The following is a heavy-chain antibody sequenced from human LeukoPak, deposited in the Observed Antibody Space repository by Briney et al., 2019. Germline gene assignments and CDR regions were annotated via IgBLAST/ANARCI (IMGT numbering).Heavy chain of an antibody. CDR3: TRDSRADDSPLGFDP. Sequence: SETLSLTCTVSGGSISSYYWSWIRQPAGKGLEWIGRIYTSGSTNYNPSLKSRVTMSVDTSKNQFSLKLTSVTAADTAVYYCTRDSRADDSPLGFDPWGQGALVTVSS. D-gene: IGHD5-18*01. CDR2: IYTSGST. CDR1: GGSISSYY. V-gene: IGHV4-4*07. J-gene: IGHJ5*02.